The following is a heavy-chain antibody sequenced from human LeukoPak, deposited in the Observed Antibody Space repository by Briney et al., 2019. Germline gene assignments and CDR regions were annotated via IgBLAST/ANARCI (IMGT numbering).Heavy chain of an antibody. Sequence: SETLSLTCAVYGGSFSGYYWSWIRQPPGKGLEWIGEINHSGSTNYNPSLKSRVTISVGTSKNQFSLKLSSVTAADTAVYYCASALLQDFDYWGQGTLVTVSS. V-gene: IGHV4-34*01. CDR2: INHSGST. J-gene: IGHJ4*02. CDR3: ASALLQDFDY. D-gene: IGHD2-15*01. CDR1: GGSFSGYY.